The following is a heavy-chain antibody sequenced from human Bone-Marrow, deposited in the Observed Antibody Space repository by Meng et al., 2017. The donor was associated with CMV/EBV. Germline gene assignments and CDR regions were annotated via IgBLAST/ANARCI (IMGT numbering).Heavy chain of an antibody. V-gene: IGHV3-66*02. D-gene: IGHD4-17*01. J-gene: IGHJ4*02. CDR2: IYSGDST. Sequence: GESLKISCAASGFTFSSYSMNWVRQAPGKGLEWVSVIYSGDSTYYADSVKGQFTISRDNSKNTLYLQMNSLRPEDTAVYYCARLITVTNDFDYWGQGTLVTVPS. CDR1: GFTFSSYS. CDR3: ARLITVTNDFDY.